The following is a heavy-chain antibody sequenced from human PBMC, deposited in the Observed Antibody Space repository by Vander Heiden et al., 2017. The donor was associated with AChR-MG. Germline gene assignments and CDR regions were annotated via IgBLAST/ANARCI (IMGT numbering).Heavy chain of an antibody. CDR3: ARGDYDFWSGYYRDAFDI. V-gene: IGHV3-21*01. D-gene: IGHD3-3*01. CDR1: GFTFSSYS. CDR2: ISSSSSYI. J-gene: IGHJ3*02. Sequence: EVQLVESGGGLVKPGGSLRLSCAASGFTFSSYSMNWVRQAPGKGLEWVSSISSSSSYIYYADSVKGRFTISRDNAKNSLYLQMNSLRAEDTAVYYCARGDYDFWSGYYRDAFDIWGQGTMVNVSS.